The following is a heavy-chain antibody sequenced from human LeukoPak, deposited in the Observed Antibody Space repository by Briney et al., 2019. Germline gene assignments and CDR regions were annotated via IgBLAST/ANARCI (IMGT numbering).Heavy chain of an antibody. Sequence: ASVKVSCKASGYTFTVYYMHWVRQAPGQGLEWMGWINPNSGGTNYAQKFQGRVTMTRDTSISTAYMELSRPRSDDTAVYYCARDGYSYGHSDYYYYMDVWGKGTTVTVSS. CDR2: INPNSGGT. D-gene: IGHD5-18*01. CDR3: ARDGYSYGHSDYYYYMDV. CDR1: GYTFTVYY. J-gene: IGHJ6*03. V-gene: IGHV1-2*02.